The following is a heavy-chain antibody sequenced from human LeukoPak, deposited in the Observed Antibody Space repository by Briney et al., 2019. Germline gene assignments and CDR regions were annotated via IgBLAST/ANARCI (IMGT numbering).Heavy chain of an antibody. CDR2: IIPIFGTA. D-gene: IGHD3-3*01. J-gene: IGHJ3*02. V-gene: IGHV1-69*05. Sequence: ASVKVSCKASGGTFSSYAISWVRQAPGQGLEWMGGIIPIFGTANYAQKFQGRVTITTDESTSTAYMELSSLRSEDTAVYYCARPFGVVTYDAFDIWGQGTMVTVSS. CDR1: GGTFSSYA. CDR3: ARPFGVVTYDAFDI.